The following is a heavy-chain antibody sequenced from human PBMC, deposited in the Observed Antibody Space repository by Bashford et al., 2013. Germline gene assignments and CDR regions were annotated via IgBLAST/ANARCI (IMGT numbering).Heavy chain of an antibody. CDR2: FDPEDGET. V-gene: IGHV1-24*01. CDR1: GYTLTELS. J-gene: IGHJ5*02. Sequence: ASVKVSCKVSGYTLTELSMHWVRQAPGKGLEWMGGFDPEDGETIYAQKFQGRVTMTEDTSTDTAYMELSSLRSEDTAVYYCATGPFLRVGATINWFDPWGQGTLVTVSS. CDR3: ATGPFLRVGATINWFDP. D-gene: IGHD1-26*01.